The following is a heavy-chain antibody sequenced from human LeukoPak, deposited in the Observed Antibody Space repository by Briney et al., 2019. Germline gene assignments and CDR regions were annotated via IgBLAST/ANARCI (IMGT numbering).Heavy chain of an antibody. CDR1: GFSFTDDP. J-gene: IGHJ4*02. Sequence: GGSLRLSCATSGFSFTDDPMNWVRQAPGNELEWSSNIRTTAEGAKYAYYADSVKGRVTISRDDGKNTLYLHMNSLRDDDTLVFYCANDIRDAFDYWGQGILVTVSS. CDR3: ANDIRDAFDY. D-gene: IGHD1-1*01. V-gene: IGHV3-48*02. CDR2: IRTTAEGAKYA.